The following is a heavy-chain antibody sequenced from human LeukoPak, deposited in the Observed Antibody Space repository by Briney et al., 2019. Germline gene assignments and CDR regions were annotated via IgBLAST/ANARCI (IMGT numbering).Heavy chain of an antibody. CDR2: IYTSGST. CDR1: GVSISSYY. J-gene: IGHJ4*02. CDR3: ARRVAATAILAIDY. V-gene: IGHV4-4*09. Sequence: PSETLSLTCTVSGVSISSYYWSWIRQPPGKGLEWIGYIYTSGSTNYNPSLKSRVTISVDTSKNQFSLKLSSVTAADTAVYYCARRVAATAILAIDYWGQGTLVTVSS. D-gene: IGHD2-2*02.